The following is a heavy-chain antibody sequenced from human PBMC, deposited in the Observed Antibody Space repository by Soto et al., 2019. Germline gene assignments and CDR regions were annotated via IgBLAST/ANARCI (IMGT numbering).Heavy chain of an antibody. V-gene: IGHV1-24*01. CDR3: ATAGQQLVAGHQTNNWFDP. CDR2: FDPEDGET. D-gene: IGHD6-13*01. CDR1: GYTLTELS. J-gene: IGHJ5*02. Sequence: ASVKVSCKVSGYTLTELSMHWVRQAPGKGLEWMGGFDPEDGETIYAQKFQGRVTMTEDTSTDTAYMELSSLRSEDTAVYYCATAGQQLVAGHQTNNWFDPWGQGTLVTVSS.